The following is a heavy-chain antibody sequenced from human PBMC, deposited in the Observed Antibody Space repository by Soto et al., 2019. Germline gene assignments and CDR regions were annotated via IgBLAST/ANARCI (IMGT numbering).Heavy chain of an antibody. Sequence: QVQLVQSGAEVKKPGSSVKVSCKASGGTFSSYTISWVRQAPGQGVEWMGRIIPILGIANYAQKVQGRVTITSDKSTSTAYMELSSLRSEERAVYYCAREEAEYAFWSGYYPDGRYLFYPWGQGNLVTVSS. CDR2: IIPILGIA. CDR3: AREEAEYAFWSGYYPDGRYLFYP. V-gene: IGHV1-69*08. D-gene: IGHD3-3*01. J-gene: IGHJ5*02. CDR1: GGTFSSYT.